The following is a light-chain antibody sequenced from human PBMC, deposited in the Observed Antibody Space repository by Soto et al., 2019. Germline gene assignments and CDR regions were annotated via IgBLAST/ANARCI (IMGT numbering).Light chain of an antibody. Sequence: DTVMTQSPDSLAVPLGERATINCKSSQSVLYSSNNKNYLAWFQQKPGQPPKLLIYWASTRESGVPDRFSGSGSGTDFTLTISSLQSEDVAVYYCQQYYSTPWTFGQGTKVEIK. V-gene: IGKV4-1*01. CDR3: QQYYSTPWT. CDR1: QSVLYSSNNKNY. CDR2: WAS. J-gene: IGKJ1*01.